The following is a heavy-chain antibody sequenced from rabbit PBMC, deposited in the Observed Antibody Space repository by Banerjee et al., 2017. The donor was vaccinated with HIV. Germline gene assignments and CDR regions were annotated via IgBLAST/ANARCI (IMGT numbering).Heavy chain of an antibody. CDR2: IYNGDGNT. CDR3: ARDFGL. V-gene: IGHV1S47*01. Sequence: QEQLVESGGGLVQPEGSLTLTCKASGFDFSSNAMCWVRQAPGKGPEWIACIYNGDGNTAYASWAKGRFTISKTSSTTVTLQMTSLTAADTATYFCARDFGLWGPGTLVTVS. CDR1: GFDFSSNA. D-gene: IGHD5-1*01. J-gene: IGHJ4*01.